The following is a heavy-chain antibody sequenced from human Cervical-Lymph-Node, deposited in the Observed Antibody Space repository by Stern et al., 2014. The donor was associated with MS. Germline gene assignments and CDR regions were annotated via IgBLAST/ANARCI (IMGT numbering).Heavy chain of an antibody. Sequence: EVQLVESGGGLVQPGGSLGPSCAASGFTFNNFWLHWVPQTPGKGLGWVYRINMDGSSMGTAGSVRGRFTMSRDNAKNTLYLQMDSLKVDDTAVYYCARGAMTQDYYSGLDVWGQGTMVTVSS. CDR3: ARGAMTQDYYSGLDV. V-gene: IGHV3-74*02. J-gene: IGHJ6*02. CDR2: INMDGSSM. CDR1: GFTFNNFW.